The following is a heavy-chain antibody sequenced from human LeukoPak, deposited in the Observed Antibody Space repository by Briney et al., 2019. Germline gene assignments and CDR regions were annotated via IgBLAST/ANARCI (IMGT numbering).Heavy chain of an antibody. CDR3: ARDRVLYPRLFDY. Sequence: GGSLRLSCAASGFTLSSYPMNWVRQAPGKGLEWVSFISSSSSYMYYADSVKGRFAISRDNAKNSLYLQMNSLRAEDTAVYYCARDRVLYPRLFDYWGQGTLVTVSS. CDR2: ISSSSSYM. CDR1: GFTLSSYP. V-gene: IGHV3-21*01. J-gene: IGHJ4*02. D-gene: IGHD2/OR15-2a*01.